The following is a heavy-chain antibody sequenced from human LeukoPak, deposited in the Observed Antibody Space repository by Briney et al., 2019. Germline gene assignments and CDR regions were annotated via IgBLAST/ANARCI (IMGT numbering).Heavy chain of an antibody. CDR1: GYSFTNYW. J-gene: IGHJ5*02. CDR3: ARTISLNWFDP. CDR2: IYPGDSDA. D-gene: IGHD3-10*01. Sequence: GESLKISCKGSGYSFTNYWIGWVRPMPGKGLEWMGIIYPGDSDARYSPSFQGQVTISADKSISTAYLQWSSLKASDTAMYYCARTISLNWFDPWGQGTLVTVSS. V-gene: IGHV5-51*01.